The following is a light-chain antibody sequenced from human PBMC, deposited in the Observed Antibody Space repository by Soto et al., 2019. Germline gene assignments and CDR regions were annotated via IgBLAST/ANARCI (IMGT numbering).Light chain of an antibody. CDR3: QQFNSYPLT. J-gene: IGKJ4*01. V-gene: IGKV1-9*01. Sequence: IQLTQSPSSLSASIGDRVTITCRASQDIRRYLAWYQQQPGKAPKLLIFAAATLQSWVSSRFRGSGSGTDFTLTISSLKPEDFATYYCQQFNSYPLTFGGGTKVEIK. CDR1: QDIRRY. CDR2: AAA.